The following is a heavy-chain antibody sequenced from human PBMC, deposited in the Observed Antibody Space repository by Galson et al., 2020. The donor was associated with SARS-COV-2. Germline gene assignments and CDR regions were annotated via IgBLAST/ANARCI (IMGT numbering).Heavy chain of an antibody. V-gene: IGHV3-11*04. Sequence: NSGGSLRLSCAASGFTFSNSYLSWIRQAPGKGLEWVSIISRHGDTIYYASSVKGRFTISRDNPKNLLFLQMNSLRAEDTAVYYCAKALDGQNFFDLWGRGTLVTVSS. D-gene: IGHD1-1*01. CDR1: GFTFSNSY. CDR3: AKALDGQNFFDL. CDR2: ISRHGDTI. J-gene: IGHJ2*01.